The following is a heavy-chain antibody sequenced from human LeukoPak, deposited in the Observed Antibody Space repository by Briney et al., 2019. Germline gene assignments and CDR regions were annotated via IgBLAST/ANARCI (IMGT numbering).Heavy chain of an antibody. D-gene: IGHD2-2*01. CDR3: AKKEALVVVPAAIYYYYYMDV. V-gene: IGHV3-30*02. CDR1: GFTFSSYG. CDR2: IWYDGSNK. Sequence: GGSLRLSCAASGFTFSSYGMHWVRQAPGKGLEWVAVIWYDGSNKYYADSVKGRFTISRDNSKNTLYLQMNSLGAEDTAVYYCAKKEALVVVPAAIYYYYYMDVWGKGTTVTVSS. J-gene: IGHJ6*03.